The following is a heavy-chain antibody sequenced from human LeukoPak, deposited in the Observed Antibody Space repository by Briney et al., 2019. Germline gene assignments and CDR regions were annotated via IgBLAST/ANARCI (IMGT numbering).Heavy chain of an antibody. J-gene: IGHJ4*02. V-gene: IGHV3-7*01. D-gene: IGHD3-16*01. CDR2: INHNGTVK. Sequence: GGSLRLSCAASGFTFNTFWMTWVRQAPGKGLEWVANINHNGTVKYYMDSVGGRFTISRDNAKNSLSLEMKSLRLDDTAVYYCARDGGDLWPLDEWGRGTLVTVS. CDR3: ARDGGDLWPLDE. CDR1: GFTFNTFW.